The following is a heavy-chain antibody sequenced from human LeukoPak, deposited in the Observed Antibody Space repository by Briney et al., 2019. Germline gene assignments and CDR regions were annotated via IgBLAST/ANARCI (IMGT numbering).Heavy chain of an antibody. CDR2: IHYTGSA. V-gene: IGHV4-59*01. D-gene: IGHD3-22*01. Sequence: SETLSLTCTVSGGSISSYYWSWIRQPPGKGLEWIGYIHYTGSANYKSSLKSRVTISVDKSKNQFSLKLRSVTAADTAVYYCARSSESYDSSGYYSYYFDNWGQGTLVTVSS. CDR3: ARSSESYDSSGYYSYYFDN. J-gene: IGHJ4*02. CDR1: GGSISSYY.